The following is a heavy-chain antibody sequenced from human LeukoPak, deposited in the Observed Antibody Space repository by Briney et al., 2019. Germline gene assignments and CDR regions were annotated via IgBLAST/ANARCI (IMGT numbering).Heavy chain of an antibody. CDR2: IYYSGST. V-gene: IGHV4-31*03. D-gene: IGHD5-24*01. CDR1: GGSIRSSGYY. Sequence: PSETLSLTCTVSGGSIRSSGYYWGWIRQHPGKGLEWIGYIYYSGSTYYNPSLRSRVTISVDTSKNQFSLKLSSVTAADTAVYYCARGVRWLQLSYFDYWGQGTLVTVSS. J-gene: IGHJ4*02. CDR3: ARGVRWLQLSYFDY.